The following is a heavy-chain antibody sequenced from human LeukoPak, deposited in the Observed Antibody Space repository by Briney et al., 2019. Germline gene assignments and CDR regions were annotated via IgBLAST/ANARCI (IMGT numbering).Heavy chain of an antibody. CDR1: GGSISSYY. Sequence: SETLSLTCTVSGGSISSYYWSWIRQPPGKGLEWIGYIYYSGSTNYNPSHKSRVTISVDTSKNQFSLKLSSVTAADTAVYYCARAYYDYVWGSSPLYYFDYWGQGTLVTVSS. V-gene: IGHV4-59*08. CDR3: ARAYYDYVWGSSPLYYFDY. CDR2: IYYSGST. D-gene: IGHD3-16*01. J-gene: IGHJ4*02.